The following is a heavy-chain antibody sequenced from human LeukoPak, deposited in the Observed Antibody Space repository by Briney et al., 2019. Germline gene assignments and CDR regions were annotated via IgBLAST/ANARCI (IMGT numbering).Heavy chain of an antibody. CDR2: INPNSGGT. CDR1: GYTFTGYY. Sequence: ASVKVPCKASGYTFTGYYMHWVRQAPGQGLEWMGWINPNSGGTNYAQKFQGRVTMTRDTSISTAYMELSRLRSDDTAAYYCARTYPDSSGYYYDYWGQGTLVTVSS. D-gene: IGHD3-22*01. V-gene: IGHV1-2*02. CDR3: ARTYPDSSGYYYDY. J-gene: IGHJ4*02.